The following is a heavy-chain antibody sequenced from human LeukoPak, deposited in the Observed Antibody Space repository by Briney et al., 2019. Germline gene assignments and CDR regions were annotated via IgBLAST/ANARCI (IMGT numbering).Heavy chain of an antibody. J-gene: IGHJ4*02. CDR2: ISSSSSYI. D-gene: IGHD2-15*01. CDR1: GFTFSSYS. V-gene: IGHV3-21*04. Sequence: GGSLRLSCAASGFTFSSYSMNWVRQAPGKGLEWVSSISSSSSYIYYADSVKGRFTISRDNAKNSLYLQMNSLRAEDTAVYYCAKGWPDCSGGSCYIWGQGTLVTVSS. CDR3: AKGWPDCSGGSCYI.